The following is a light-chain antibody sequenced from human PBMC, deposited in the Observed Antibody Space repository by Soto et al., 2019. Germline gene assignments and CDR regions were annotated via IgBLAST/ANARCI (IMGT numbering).Light chain of an antibody. Sequence: EIVLTQSPGTLSLSPGERATLSCRASQSVSSSYLAWYQQKPGQAPRLLIYGASSRATGIPDRFSGSGSGTDFTLIISRLEPEDFAVYYCQQYGSSLGWTFGQGTKVEIQ. CDR3: QQYGSSLGWT. CDR2: GAS. V-gene: IGKV3-20*01. CDR1: QSVSSSY. J-gene: IGKJ1*01.